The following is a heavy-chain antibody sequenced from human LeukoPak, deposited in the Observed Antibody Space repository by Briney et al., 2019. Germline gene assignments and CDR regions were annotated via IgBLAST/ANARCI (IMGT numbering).Heavy chain of an antibody. V-gene: IGHV4-59*08. J-gene: IGHJ4*02. D-gene: IGHD5-24*01. CDR3: AQGEMATSNFDY. CDR2: IYYSGST. Sequence: PSETLSLTCTVSGGSISNYYWSWIRQPPGKGLEWIGYIYYSGSTNYNPSLKSRVTISVDTSKNQFSLKLSSVTAADTAVYYCAQGEMATSNFDYWGQGTLVTVSS. CDR1: GGSISNYY.